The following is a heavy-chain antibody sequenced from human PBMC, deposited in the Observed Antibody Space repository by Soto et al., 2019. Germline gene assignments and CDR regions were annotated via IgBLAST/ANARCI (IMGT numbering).Heavy chain of an antibody. CDR3: ASGTFNAGMGV. Sequence: PSQTLSLTCAISGDSVCSDTSAWNWFRQSPSRGLEWLGRTLYRSKWSFDYAVSVRSRITINPDTSKNQFSLQLNSVTPEDTAFYYCASGTFNAGMGVWGQGTTVTVSS. CDR2: TLYRSKWSF. V-gene: IGHV6-1*01. CDR1: GDSVCSDTSA. D-gene: IGHD1-7*01. J-gene: IGHJ6*02.